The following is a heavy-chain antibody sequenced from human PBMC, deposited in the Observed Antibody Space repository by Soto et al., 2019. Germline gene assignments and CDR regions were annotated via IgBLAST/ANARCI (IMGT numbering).Heavy chain of an antibody. CDR2: IKQDGSEK. V-gene: IGHV3-7*03. CDR1: GFTFSSYW. CDR3: ARGGYCSSTSCQGPDAFDI. D-gene: IGHD2-2*01. Sequence: GGSLRLSCAASGFTFSSYWMSWVRRAPGKGLEWVANIKQDGSEKYYVDSVKGRFTISRDNAKNSLYLQMNSLRAEDTAVYYCARGGYCSSTSCQGPDAFDIWGQGTMVTVSS. J-gene: IGHJ3*02.